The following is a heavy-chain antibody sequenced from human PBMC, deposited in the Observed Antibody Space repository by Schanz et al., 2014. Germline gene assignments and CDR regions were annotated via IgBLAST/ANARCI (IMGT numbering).Heavy chain of an antibody. CDR2: ISYDGNNK. J-gene: IGHJ4*02. CDR1: GFTFSSYA. D-gene: IGHD2-15*01. V-gene: IGHV3-30*04. CDR3: AREIPAGGHFDY. Sequence: VQLVESGGGLVQPGESLRVSCAASGFTFSSYAMHWVRQAPGKGLEWVALISYDGNNKYYADSVKGRFTISRDNSKNTLYLRMISLRAEDTAMFYCAREIPAGGHFDYWGQGTLVSVSS.